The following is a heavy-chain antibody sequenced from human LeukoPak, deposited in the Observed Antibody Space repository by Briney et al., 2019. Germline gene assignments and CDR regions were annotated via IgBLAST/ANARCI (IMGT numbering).Heavy chain of an antibody. D-gene: IGHD2-2*01. Sequence: GESLKISCKGSGYSFTSYWIGWVRQMPGKGLERMGIIYPGDSDTRYSPSFQGQVTISADKSISTAYLQWSSLKASDTAMYYCARHVLSWDIVVVPAALTYSGMDVWGQGTTVTVSS. J-gene: IGHJ6*02. CDR3: ARHVLSWDIVVVPAALTYSGMDV. CDR1: GYSFTSYW. CDR2: IYPGDSDT. V-gene: IGHV5-51*01.